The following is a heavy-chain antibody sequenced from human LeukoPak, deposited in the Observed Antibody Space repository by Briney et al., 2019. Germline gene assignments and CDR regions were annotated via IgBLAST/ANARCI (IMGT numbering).Heavy chain of an antibody. J-gene: IGHJ5*02. V-gene: IGHV4-34*01. CDR2: INHSGST. CDR1: GGSFSGYY. CDR3: ARALSRYCSSTSCYPNWFDP. D-gene: IGHD2-2*01. Sequence: SETLSLTCAVYGGSFSGYYWSWIRQPPGKGLEWIGEINHSGSTNYNPSLKSRVTISVDTSKNQFSLKLGSVTAADTAVYYCARALSRYCSSTSCYPNWFDPWGQGTLVTVSS.